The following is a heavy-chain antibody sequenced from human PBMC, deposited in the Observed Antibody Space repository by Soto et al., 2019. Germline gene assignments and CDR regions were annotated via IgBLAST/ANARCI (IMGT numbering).Heavy chain of an antibody. V-gene: IGHV1-18*04. CDR2: ISAYNGNT. Sequence: ASVKVSCKASGYTFTSYGISWVRQAPGQGLEWMGWISAYNGNTNYAQKLQGRVTMTTDTSTSTAYMELRSLRSDDTAVYYCAIDGQRGHYYDSSGFLADWFDPWGQGTLVTVSS. D-gene: IGHD3-22*01. CDR3: AIDGQRGHYYDSSGFLADWFDP. J-gene: IGHJ5*01. CDR1: GYTFTSYG.